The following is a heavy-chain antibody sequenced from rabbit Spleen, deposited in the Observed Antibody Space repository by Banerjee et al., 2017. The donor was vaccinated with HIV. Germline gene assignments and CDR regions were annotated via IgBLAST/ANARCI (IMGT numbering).Heavy chain of an antibody. CDR2: IDAGSSGFT. CDR3: ARDTSSGWGVVSYYFNL. D-gene: IGHD4-1*01. CDR1: GIDFSISSY. Sequence: QSLEESGGDLVKPGASLTLTCTASGIDFSISSYMCWVRQAPGKGLEWIACIDAGSSGFTYFATWAKGRFTISKISSTTVTLQMTRLTAADTATYFCARDTSSGWGVVSYYFNLWGQGTLVTVS. V-gene: IGHV1S40*01. J-gene: IGHJ4*01.